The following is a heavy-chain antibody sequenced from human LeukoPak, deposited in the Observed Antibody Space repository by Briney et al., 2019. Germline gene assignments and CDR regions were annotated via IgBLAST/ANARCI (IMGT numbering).Heavy chain of an antibody. J-gene: IGHJ4*02. V-gene: IGHV4-59*01. CDR3: ARVGLGRGPIWAVAGT. D-gene: IGHD6-19*01. CDR1: GGSISSYY. CDR2: IYYSGST. Sequence: PSETLSLTCTVSGGSISSYYWSWIRQPPGKGLEWIGYIYYSGSTNYNPSLKSRVTISVDTSKNQFSLKLSSVTAADTAVYYCARVGLGRGPIWAVAGTWGQGTLVTVSS.